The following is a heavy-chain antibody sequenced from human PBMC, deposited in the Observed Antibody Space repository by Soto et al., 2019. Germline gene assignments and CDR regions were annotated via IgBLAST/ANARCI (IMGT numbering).Heavy chain of an antibody. CDR3: AKDGRDTVTTSNYMDV. CDR2: ISWNSGSI. Sequence: PGGSLRLSCAASGFTFSSYAMHWVRQAPGKGLEWVSGISWNSGSIGYADSVKGRFTISRDNAKNSLYLQMNSLRAEDTALYYCAKDGRDTVTTSNYMDVWGKGTTVTVSS. V-gene: IGHV3-9*01. D-gene: IGHD4-17*01. CDR1: GFTFSSYA. J-gene: IGHJ6*03.